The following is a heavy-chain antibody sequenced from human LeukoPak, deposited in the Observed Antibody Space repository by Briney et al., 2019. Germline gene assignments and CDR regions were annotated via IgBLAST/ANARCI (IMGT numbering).Heavy chain of an antibody. CDR3: ARRSTSSSFILGWFDP. CDR1: GGSISSRSYY. CDR2: IYYSGST. J-gene: IGHJ5*02. V-gene: IGHV4-61*01. D-gene: IGHD6-6*01. Sequence: NPSETLSLTCTVSGGSISSRSYYWSWIRQPPGKGLEWIGYIYYSGSTNYNPSLKSRVTISVDTSKNQFSLKLSSVTAADTAVYYCARRSTSSSFILGWFDPWGQGTLVTVSS.